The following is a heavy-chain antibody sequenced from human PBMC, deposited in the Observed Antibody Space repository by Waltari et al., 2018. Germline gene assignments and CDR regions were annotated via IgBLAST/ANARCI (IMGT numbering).Heavy chain of an antibody. J-gene: IGHJ4*02. CDR1: GITFSGYA. Sequence: EVQLLESGGGLVQPGGSLRPSCAASGITFSGYAMSWVRQAPGKGLECVSFISGGGTGTYYGDSVKGRFTISRDNSKSTVYLQMNSLRAEDTAVYYCARCTGGSCYGFDYWGQGTLVTVSS. V-gene: IGHV3-23*03. CDR3: ARCTGGSCYGFDY. CDR2: ISGGGTGT. D-gene: IGHD2-15*01.